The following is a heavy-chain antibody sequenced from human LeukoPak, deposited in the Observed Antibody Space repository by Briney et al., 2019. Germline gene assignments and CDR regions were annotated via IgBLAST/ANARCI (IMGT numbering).Heavy chain of an antibody. D-gene: IGHD3-22*01. CDR2: INPNSGVT. J-gene: IGHJ3*02. CDR3: ARVGIVDENAFDI. V-gene: IGHV1-2*02. CDR1: GYTFSGFY. Sequence: GASVKVPCKASGYTFSGFYIHWVRQAPGQGLEWMGWINPNSGVTNYAQKLQGRVTMTRDTSISTAYMELSRLRSDGTAVYYCARVGIVDENAFDIWGQGTMVTVSS.